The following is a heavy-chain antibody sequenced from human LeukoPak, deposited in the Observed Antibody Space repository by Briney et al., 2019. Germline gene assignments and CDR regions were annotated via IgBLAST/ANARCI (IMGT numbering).Heavy chain of an antibody. CDR2: IYYSGNT. CDR1: GGSISSGGYY. V-gene: IGHV4-31*01. D-gene: IGHD6-6*01. CDR3: ARAPSSSPTNYFDY. J-gene: IGHJ4*02. Sequence: PAQTLSLTCTVSGGSISSGGYYWSWIRQHPGKGLEWIGYIYYSGNTYYNPSLKSLATISVDKSKNQFSLKLRSVTAADTAVYYCARAPSSSPTNYFDYWGQGTLVTVSS.